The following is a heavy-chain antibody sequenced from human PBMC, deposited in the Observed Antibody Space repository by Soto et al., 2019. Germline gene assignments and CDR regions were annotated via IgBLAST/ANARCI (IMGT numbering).Heavy chain of an antibody. J-gene: IGHJ6*02. V-gene: IGHV1-69*12. Sequence: QVQLVQSGPEVKKPGSSVKVSCKASGDTFSTYLMSWVRQAPGQGLEWMGGIILFYGTPNYAQKFLGRVTITADXXTXTSXMEVSSLRSEDTALYYCARSKVVAASDSYYYAMDAWGQGTTVTVSS. CDR3: ARSKVVAASDSYYYAMDA. CDR1: GDTFSTYL. D-gene: IGHD2-15*01. CDR2: IILFYGTP.